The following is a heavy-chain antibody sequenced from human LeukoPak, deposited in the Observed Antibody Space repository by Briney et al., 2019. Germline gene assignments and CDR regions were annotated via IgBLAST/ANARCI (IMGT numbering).Heavy chain of an antibody. CDR3: ARGYYDSSGYSDAFDI. CDR2: INPNSGGT. V-gene: IGHV1-2*02. Sequence: ASVKVSCKASGYTFTGYYMHWGRQAPGQGLEWMGWINPNSGGTNYAQKFQGRVTMTRDTSISTAYMELSRLRSDDTAVYYCARGYYDSSGYSDAFDIWGQGTMVTVSS. D-gene: IGHD3-22*01. J-gene: IGHJ3*02. CDR1: GYTFTGYY.